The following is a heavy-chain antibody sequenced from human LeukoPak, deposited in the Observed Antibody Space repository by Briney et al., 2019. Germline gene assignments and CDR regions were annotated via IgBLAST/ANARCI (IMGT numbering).Heavy chain of an antibody. V-gene: IGHV3-11*01. CDR3: ARDSGQYYDILTGKDGIDY. Sequence: GGSLRLSCAASGFTFSDYYMSWIRQAPGKGLEWVSYISSSGSTIYYADSVKGRFTISRDNAKNSLYLQMNSLRAEDTAVYYCARDSGQYYDILTGKDGIDYWGQGTLVTVSS. CDR1: GFTFSDYY. J-gene: IGHJ4*02. D-gene: IGHD3-9*01. CDR2: ISSSGSTI.